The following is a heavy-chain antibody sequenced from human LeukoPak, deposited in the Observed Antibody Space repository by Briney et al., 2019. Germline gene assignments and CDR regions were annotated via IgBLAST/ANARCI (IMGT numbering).Heavy chain of an antibody. V-gene: IGHV3-21*04. J-gene: IGHJ5*02. CDR1: GFTFSSYS. CDR2: ISSSSYI. Sequence: GGSLRLSCAASGFTFSSYSMNWVRQAPGKGLEWVSSISSSSYIYYADSVKGRFTISRDNAKNSLYLQMNSLRAEDTAVYYCAKGAVAFGGVIGNWFDPWGQGTLVTVSS. CDR3: AKGAVAFGGVIGNWFDP. D-gene: IGHD3-16*02.